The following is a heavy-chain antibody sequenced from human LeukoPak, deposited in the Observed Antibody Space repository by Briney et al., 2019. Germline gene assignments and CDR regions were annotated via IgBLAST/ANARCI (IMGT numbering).Heavy chain of an antibody. CDR3: ARGDPHRYCSGGSCYSGYYYGMDA. V-gene: IGHV1-2*04. J-gene: IGHJ6*02. Sequence: ASVKVSCKASGYTFTGYYMHWVRQAPGQGLEWMGWINPNSGGTNYAQKFQGWVTMTRDTSISTAYMELSRLRSDDTAVYYCARGDPHRYCSGGSCYSGYYYGMDAWGQGTTVTVSS. CDR2: INPNSGGT. D-gene: IGHD2-15*01. CDR1: GYTFTGYY.